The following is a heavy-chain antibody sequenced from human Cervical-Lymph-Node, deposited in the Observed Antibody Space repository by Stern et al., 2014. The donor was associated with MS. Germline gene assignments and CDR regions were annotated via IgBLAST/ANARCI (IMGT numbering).Heavy chain of an antibody. CDR1: GFTISGYS. J-gene: IGHJ5*02. V-gene: IGHV3-21*01. CDR2: IDGSSTYI. CDR3: VRETVLGNNWFDP. D-gene: IGHD3-16*01. Sequence: EVQLVESGGGLVKPGGSLRLSCAASGFTISGYSMNWVRQAPGKGLEWVSSIDGSSTYIYYADSVKGRFTVSRDNAENSVYLQMNSLRAEDTAVYYCVRETVLGNNWFDPWGQGTLVTVSP.